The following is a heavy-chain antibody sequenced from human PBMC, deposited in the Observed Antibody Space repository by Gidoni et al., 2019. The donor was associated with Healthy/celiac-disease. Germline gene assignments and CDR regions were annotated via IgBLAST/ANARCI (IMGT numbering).Heavy chain of an antibody. D-gene: IGHD6-19*01. J-gene: IGHJ4*02. V-gene: IGHV4-34*01. CDR1: GGSFSGYY. CDR2: INHSGST. Sequence: QVQLQQWGAGLLKPSETLSLTCAVYGGSFSGYYWSWIRQPPGKGLEWIGEINHSGSTNYNPSLKSRVTISVDTSKNQFSLKLSSVTAADTAVYYCARGRIWGIAVAGTRDYWGQGTLVTVSS. CDR3: ARGRIWGIAVAGTRDY.